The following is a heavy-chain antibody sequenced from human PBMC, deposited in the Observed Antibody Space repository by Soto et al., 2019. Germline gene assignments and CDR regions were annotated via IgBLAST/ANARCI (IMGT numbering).Heavy chain of an antibody. Sequence: EVQLVESGGGLVQPGGSLRLSCAASGFTFSNYDFHWVRQATGKGLEWVSVIGTPGDTYYPDSVKGRFTISRDNTKNSLFLHMSSLRVDDTAVYYCATSVGTDMGTLSFWGQGTLVTVSS. V-gene: IGHV3-13*01. CDR2: IGTPGDT. J-gene: IGHJ4*02. CDR3: ATSVGTDMGTLSF. D-gene: IGHD5-18*01. CDR1: GFTFSNYD.